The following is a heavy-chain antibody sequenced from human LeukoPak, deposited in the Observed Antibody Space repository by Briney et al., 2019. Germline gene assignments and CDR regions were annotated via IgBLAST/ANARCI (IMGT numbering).Heavy chain of an antibody. D-gene: IGHD2/OR15-2a*01. CDR2: ISYSGFT. J-gene: IGHJ4*02. CDR3: AGHHPRNTVDF. CDR1: GGSISSYQ. V-gene: IGHV4-59*08. Sequence: PSETLSLTCTVSGGSISSYQWSWIRQPPGKGLEWIGYISYSGFTNYNPSLKSRVTISLDTSKNQFSLKLASVTAADTAVYYCAGHHPRNTVDFWGQGTLVTVSS.